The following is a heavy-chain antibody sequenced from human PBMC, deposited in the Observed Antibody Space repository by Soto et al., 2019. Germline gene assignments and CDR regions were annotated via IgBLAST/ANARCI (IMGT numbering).Heavy chain of an antibody. D-gene: IGHD5-12*01. Sequence: GGSLRLSCAASGFTFSSYEMNWGRQAPGKGLEWVSYISSSDSAIYYADSVKGRFTISRDNAKNSLYLQMNSLRAEDTAVYYCASLEMATMQGWGQGTLVTVSS. CDR2: ISSSDSAI. J-gene: IGHJ4*02. CDR1: GFTFSSYE. V-gene: IGHV3-48*03. CDR3: ASLEMATMQG.